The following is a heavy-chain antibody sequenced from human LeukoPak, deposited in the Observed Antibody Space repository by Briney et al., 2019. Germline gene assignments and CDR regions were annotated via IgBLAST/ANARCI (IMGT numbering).Heavy chain of an antibody. D-gene: IGHD6-19*01. CDR3: ATGGWYLAY. Sequence: GGSLRLSCAASGFTFSSYGMHWVRQAPGKGLEWVANIKEDGSEKYYLDSVKGRISISRDNAKNSLYLQINSLKVEDRAVHYCATGGWYLAYWGQGTLVTVSS. CDR1: GFTFSSYG. J-gene: IGHJ4*02. V-gene: IGHV3-7*01. CDR2: IKEDGSEK.